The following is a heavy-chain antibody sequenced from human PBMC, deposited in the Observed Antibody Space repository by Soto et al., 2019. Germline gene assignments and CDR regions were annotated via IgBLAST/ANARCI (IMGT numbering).Heavy chain of an antibody. Sequence: QVQLVESGGGVVQPGGFLRLSCTTSGFTFNTYGMHWVRQAPGKGLEWVAIIWYDGSNKYYADSVKGRFTISRDNSRITLYLQMNSLGAEDTALYYCARADCTGAYCYSWPFNYGVDVWGQGTTVTVSS. CDR3: ARADCTGAYCYSWPFNYGVDV. J-gene: IGHJ6*02. CDR2: IWYDGSNK. V-gene: IGHV3-33*08. D-gene: IGHD2-15*01. CDR1: GFTFNTYG.